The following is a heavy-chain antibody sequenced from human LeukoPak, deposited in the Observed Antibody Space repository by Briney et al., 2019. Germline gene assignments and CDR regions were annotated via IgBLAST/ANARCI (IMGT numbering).Heavy chain of an antibody. CDR3: ATDQDYDFWSGRFQGAFDI. D-gene: IGHD3-3*01. CDR1: GYTLTELS. Sequence: ASVKVSCKVSGYTLTELSMHWVRQAPGKGLEWMGGFDPEDGETIYAQKFQGRVTMTEDASTDTAYMELSSLRSEDTAVYYCATDQDYDFWSGRFQGAFDIWGQGTMVTVSS. V-gene: IGHV1-24*01. J-gene: IGHJ3*02. CDR2: FDPEDGET.